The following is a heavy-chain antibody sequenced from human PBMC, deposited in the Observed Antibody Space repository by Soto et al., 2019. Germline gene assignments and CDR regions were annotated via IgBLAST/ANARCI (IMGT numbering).Heavy chain of an antibody. CDR1: GFTFSSYG. CDR2: ISYDGSNK. V-gene: IGHV3-30*18. J-gene: IGHJ4*02. CDR3: AKDTVLDY. Sequence: GGSLRLSCAASGFTFSSYGMHWVRQAPGKGLEWVAVISYDGSNKYYADSVKGRFTISRDNSKNTLYLQMNSLRAEDTAVYYCAKDTVLDYWGQGTLVTVSS. D-gene: IGHD4-17*01.